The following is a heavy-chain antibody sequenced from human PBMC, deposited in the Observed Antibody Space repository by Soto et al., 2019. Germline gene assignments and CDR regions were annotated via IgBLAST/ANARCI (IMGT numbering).Heavy chain of an antibody. CDR2: ISGSGGNT. CDR1: GFTFSSYA. V-gene: IGHV3-23*01. Sequence: EVQLLESGGDLQQPGGSLRLSCAASGFTFSSYAMNWVRQTPGKGLQWVSAISGSGGNTYYADSVKGRFTISRDNSKNTLYLQMNGLTVEDTAMYYCAKEPTAVDPRDRFGGNPPADYWGQGTLVTVSS. J-gene: IGHJ4*02. D-gene: IGHD2-15*01. CDR3: AKEPTAVDPRDRFGGNPPADY.